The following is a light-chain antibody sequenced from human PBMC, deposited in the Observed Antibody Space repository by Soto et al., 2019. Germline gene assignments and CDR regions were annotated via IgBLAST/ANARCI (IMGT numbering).Light chain of an antibody. Sequence: EIVMTQSPATLSVSPGERATLSCRASQSVSSNLAWYQQKLGQAPSLLVYGASTRATGIPARFSGSGSGTAFTITISSLQSEDFAVYYCQQYHNWPPYTFGQGTQLEIK. CDR3: QQYHNWPPYT. CDR2: GAS. CDR1: QSVSSN. J-gene: IGKJ2*01. V-gene: IGKV3-15*01.